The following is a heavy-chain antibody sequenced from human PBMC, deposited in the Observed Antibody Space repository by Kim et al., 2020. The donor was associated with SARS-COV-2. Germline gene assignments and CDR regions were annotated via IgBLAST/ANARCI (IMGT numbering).Heavy chain of an antibody. V-gene: IGHV3-20*04. Sequence: GGSLRLSCAASGFTFDDYGMSWVRQAPGKGLEWVSGINWNGGSTGYADSVKGRFTISRDNAKNSLYLQMNSLRAEDTALYYCARSPGWDGYNSGRRTPTNWQYFDYWGQGTLVTVSS. D-gene: IGHD5-12*01. CDR1: GFTFDDYG. CDR3: ARSPGWDGYNSGRRTPTNWQYFDY. J-gene: IGHJ4*02. CDR2: INWNGGST.